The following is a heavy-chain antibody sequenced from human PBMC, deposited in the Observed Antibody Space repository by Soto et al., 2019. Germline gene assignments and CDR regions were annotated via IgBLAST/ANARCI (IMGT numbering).Heavy chain of an antibody. CDR2: INKGGDRT. J-gene: IGHJ4*02. Sequence: EVHLLESGGGLVQPGGSLRLSCVASGFSFSDYDMRWFRQAPGKGPEWVSTINKGGDRTYYADSVRGRFTISRDNSGDTLYLQMSSLRVEDTAVYYCSKKLSAGYWPTHYWGQGTLVTVSP. CDR1: GFSFSDYD. CDR3: SKKLSAGYWPTHY. V-gene: IGHV3-23*01. D-gene: IGHD3-16*02.